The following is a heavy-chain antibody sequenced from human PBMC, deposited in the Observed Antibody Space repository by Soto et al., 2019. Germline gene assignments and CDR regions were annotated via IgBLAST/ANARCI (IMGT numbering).Heavy chain of an antibody. CDR2: ISGSGGST. V-gene: IGHV3-23*01. J-gene: IGHJ4*02. D-gene: IGHD3-22*01. CDR3: ARGRYLDSSDYWVANLPFDH. Sequence: TGGSLRLSCAASGFTFSSYAMSWVRQAPGKGLEWVSAISGSGGSTYYADSVKGRFTISRDNSKNTLYLQMNSLRAEDTAVYYCARGRYLDSSDYWVANLPFDHWGLGTLVTVSS. CDR1: GFTFSSYA.